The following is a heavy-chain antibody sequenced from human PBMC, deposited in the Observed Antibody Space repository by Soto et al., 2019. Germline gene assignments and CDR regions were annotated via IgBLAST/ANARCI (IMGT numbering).Heavy chain of an antibody. D-gene: IGHD3-3*01. CDR1: GFSLSTSNVA. J-gene: IGHJ4*02. CDR2: IYWNDDK. Sequence: SGPTLVNPTQSLTLTCTFSGFSLSTSNVAVVWIRQPPGKALEWLALIYWNDDKRYSPSLKSRLTINEDTSRNQVVLTMTSLDPVDTATYYCARIGVKGSLYYFDYWGQGTLVTVSS. CDR3: ARIGVKGSLYYFDY. V-gene: IGHV2-5*01.